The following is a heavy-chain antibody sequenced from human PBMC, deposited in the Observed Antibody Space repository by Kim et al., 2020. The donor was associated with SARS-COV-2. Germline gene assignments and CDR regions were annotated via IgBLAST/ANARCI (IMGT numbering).Heavy chain of an antibody. CDR2: IYSGGSST. V-gene: IGHV3-23*03. CDR1: GFTFSSYA. CDR3: AKDLMVRGSYYYYYGMDV. D-gene: IGHD3-10*01. J-gene: IGHJ6*02. Sequence: GGSLRLSCAASGFTFSSYAMSWVRQAPGKGLEWVSVIYSGGSSTYYADSVKGRFTISRDNSKNTLYLQMNSLRAEDTAVYYCAKDLMVRGSYYYYYGMDVWGQGTTVTVSS.